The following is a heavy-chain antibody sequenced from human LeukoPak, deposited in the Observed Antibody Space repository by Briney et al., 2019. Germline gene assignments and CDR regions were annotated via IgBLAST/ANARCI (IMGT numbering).Heavy chain of an antibody. CDR1: GGTFSSYA. CDR3: ARDRVFVGIAAAGPFFDY. D-gene: IGHD6-13*01. Sequence: SVKVSCKASGGTFSSYAISWVRQAPGRGLEWMGGIIPIFGTANYAQKFQGRVTITADESTSTAYMELSSLRSEDTAVYYCARDRVFVGIAAAGPFFDYWGQGTLVTVSS. J-gene: IGHJ4*02. CDR2: IIPIFGTA. V-gene: IGHV1-69*13.